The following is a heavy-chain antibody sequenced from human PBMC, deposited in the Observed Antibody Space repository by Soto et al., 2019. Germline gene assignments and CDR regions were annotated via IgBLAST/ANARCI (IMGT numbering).Heavy chain of an antibody. J-gene: IGHJ6*02. CDR1: GDSVSSNSAA. CDR3: ARDRVVATGTDDYYYYGMDV. CDR2: TYYRSKWYN. Sequence: SQTLSLTCAISGDSVSSNSAAWNWIRQSPSRGLEWLGRTYYRSKWYNDYAVSVKSRITINPDTSKNQFSLQLNSVTPEDTAVYYCARDRVVATGTDDYYYYGMDVWGQGTMVTVSS. V-gene: IGHV6-1*01. D-gene: IGHD5-12*01.